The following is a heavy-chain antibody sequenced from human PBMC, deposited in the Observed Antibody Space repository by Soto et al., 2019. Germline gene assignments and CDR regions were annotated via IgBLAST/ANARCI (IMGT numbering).Heavy chain of an antibody. J-gene: IGHJ4*02. CDR3: ATNYGSESTHFDY. CDR2: IIPMVGMA. Sequence: QVQLVQSGAEVKKPGSSVRLSCTASGVTFSFYTISWVRQAPGQGPEWMGRIIPMVGMADYPQKFQGRVTISADKATRTAYMVLSSVRSDGTAVYFCATNYGSESTHFDYWGRGTLVTVSS. CDR1: GVTFSFYT. V-gene: IGHV1-69*02. D-gene: IGHD3-10*01.